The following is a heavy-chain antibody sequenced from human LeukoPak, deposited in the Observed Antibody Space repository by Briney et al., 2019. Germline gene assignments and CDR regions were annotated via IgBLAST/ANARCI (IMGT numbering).Heavy chain of an antibody. V-gene: IGHV4-38-2*01. J-gene: IGHJ5*02. Sequence: PSETLSLTCGVSGYSINSGYFWGWMRRPPGKGLEWIGSIYYSGSTYYNPSLKSRATISVDTSKNQFSLKLSSVTAADTAVYYCARHPRIVVVPAAMRGYWFDPWGQGTLVTVSS. CDR2: IYYSGST. CDR3: ARHPRIVVVPAAMRGYWFDP. D-gene: IGHD2-2*01. CDR1: GYSINSGYF.